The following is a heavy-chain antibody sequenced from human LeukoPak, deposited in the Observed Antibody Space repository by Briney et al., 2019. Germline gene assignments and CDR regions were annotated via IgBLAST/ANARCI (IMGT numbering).Heavy chain of an antibody. V-gene: IGHV3-21*01. CDR3: ARGGYQPYYYMDV. J-gene: IGHJ6*03. Sequence: GGTLRLSCAASGFTFSSYAMNWVRQAPGKGLEWVSSISSSSGYIFYADSVKGRFTISRDNSKNIVYLQMDSLRVDDTALYYCARGGYQPYYYMDVWGTGTTVTVSS. CDR1: GFTFSSYA. D-gene: IGHD2-2*01. CDR2: ISSSSGYI.